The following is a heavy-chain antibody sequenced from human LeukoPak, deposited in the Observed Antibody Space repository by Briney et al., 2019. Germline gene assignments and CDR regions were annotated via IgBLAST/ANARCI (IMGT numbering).Heavy chain of an antibody. J-gene: IGHJ2*01. CDR3: ARGLDYYDGTGYRSYWYLDL. V-gene: IGHV1-18*01. Sequence: ASVKVSCKASGYTFTTYDISWVRQAPGQGLEWLGWISAYNGRTNYGEKLQDRVTMTTDTSTSTAYMELRSLRSDDTAVYYCARGLDYYDGTGYRSYWYLDLWGRGTLVAVSS. D-gene: IGHD3-22*01. CDR2: ISAYNGRT. CDR1: GYTFTTYD.